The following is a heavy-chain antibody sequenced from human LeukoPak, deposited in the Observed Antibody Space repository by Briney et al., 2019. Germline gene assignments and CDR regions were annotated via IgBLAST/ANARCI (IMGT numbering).Heavy chain of an antibody. V-gene: IGHV4-59*12. CDR2: IYYSGST. Sequence: PSETLSLTCTVSGGSISSYYWSWIRQPPGKGLEWMGYIYYSGSTNYNPSLKSRVTISVDTSKNQFSLKLSSVTAADTAVYYCATSVKYYYDSSGYRTDAFDIWGQGTMVTVSS. CDR3: ATSVKYYYDSSGYRTDAFDI. D-gene: IGHD3-22*01. J-gene: IGHJ3*02. CDR1: GGSISSYY.